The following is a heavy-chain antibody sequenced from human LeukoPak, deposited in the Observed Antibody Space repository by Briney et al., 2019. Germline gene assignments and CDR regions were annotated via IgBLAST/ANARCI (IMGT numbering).Heavy chain of an antibody. J-gene: IGHJ4*02. D-gene: IGHD1-26*01. V-gene: IGHV4-34*01. Sequence: SETLSLTCAVYGGSFSGYYWSWIRQPPGKGLEGIGEINHSGSNNYNRSLKRRVTISVDTSKNQFSLKLSSVAAADTAVYYCASPYSGSFGYWGQGTLVTVS. CDR2: INHSGSN. CDR1: GGSFSGYY. CDR3: ASPYSGSFGY.